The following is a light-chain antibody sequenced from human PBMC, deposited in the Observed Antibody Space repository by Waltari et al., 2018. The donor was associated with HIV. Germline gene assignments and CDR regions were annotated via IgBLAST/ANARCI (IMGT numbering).Light chain of an antibody. J-gene: IGKJ2*01. CDR1: QGVLYSSNNKNY. CDR3: QQYSITPVT. Sequence: DIVMTQSPDSLAVSLGERATMTCKSSQGVLYSSNNKNYLAWYQQKPGQPPKLLIYWASTRESGVPDRFSGSGSATDFTLTISSLQAEDVAVYYCQQYSITPVTFGQGTKLEIK. V-gene: IGKV4-1*01. CDR2: WAS.